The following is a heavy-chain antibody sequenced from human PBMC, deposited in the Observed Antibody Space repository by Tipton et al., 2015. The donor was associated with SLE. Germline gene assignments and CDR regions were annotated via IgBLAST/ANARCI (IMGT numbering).Heavy chain of an antibody. V-gene: IGHV3-7*01. J-gene: IGHJ5*02. CDR2: IKQDGREK. CDR3: ARVKGGGNWFDP. Sequence: SLRLSCAASGFTFSSYWMSWVRQAPGKGLEWVANIKQDGREKYYVDSVKGRFTISRDNAKNSLYRQMNSLRAEDTAVYYCARVKGGGNWFDPWGQGTLVTVSS. CDR1: GFTFSSYW.